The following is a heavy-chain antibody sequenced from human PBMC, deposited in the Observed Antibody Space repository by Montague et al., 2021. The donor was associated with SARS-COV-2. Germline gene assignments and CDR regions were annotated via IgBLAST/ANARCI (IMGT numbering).Heavy chain of an antibody. V-gene: IGHV6-1*01. CDR1: GDSVSRNTAF. J-gene: IGHJ6*02. Sequence: CAISGDSVSRNTAFWNWVRQSPSRGLEFLGRTYYRSKWQNDYAVSVRSRITINPDTSKNQFSLHLNSVTPEDTVVYYCSRGTLRFGMDVWGQGTTVTVSS. D-gene: IGHD4-17*01. CDR3: SRGTLRFGMDV. CDR2: TYYRSKWQN.